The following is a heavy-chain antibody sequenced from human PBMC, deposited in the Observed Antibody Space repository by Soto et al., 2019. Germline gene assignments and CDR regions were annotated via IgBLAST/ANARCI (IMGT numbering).Heavy chain of an antibody. D-gene: IGHD6-13*01. V-gene: IGHV3-23*01. CDR1: GFTFSTYA. CDR2: ISGSGGST. CDR3: AKDPTDSSSWYRSYY. Sequence: GGSLNPSHAPSGFTFSTYAIISVPHSLGKGLEWVSAISGSGGSTYYADSVKGRFTISRDNSKNTLYLQMNSLRAEDTAVYYCAKDPTDSSSWYRSYYWGQGTLVTVSS. J-gene: IGHJ4*02.